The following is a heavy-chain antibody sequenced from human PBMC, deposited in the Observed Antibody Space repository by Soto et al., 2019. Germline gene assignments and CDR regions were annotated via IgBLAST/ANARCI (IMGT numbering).Heavy chain of an antibody. CDR3: ARPSEAAAGNFQF. J-gene: IGHJ1*01. CDR1: GFDFRDYY. CDR2: ISYGSSFT. Sequence: SLRLSCVASGFDFRDYYMSWIRQAPGKGLEWVSHISYGSSFTAYAASVKGRFTVSRDNARNSLYLQMNSLRGDDTAVYYCARPSEAAAGNFQFWGHGTLVTVSS. V-gene: IGHV3-11*06. D-gene: IGHD6-13*01.